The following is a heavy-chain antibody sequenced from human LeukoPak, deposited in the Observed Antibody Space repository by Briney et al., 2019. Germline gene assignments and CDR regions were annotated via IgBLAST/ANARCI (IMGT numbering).Heavy chain of an antibody. J-gene: IGHJ4*02. D-gene: IGHD6-19*01. V-gene: IGHV3-23*01. CDR1: GFAFGSYT. CDR2: IFGSGGSA. CDR3: AKTTVGYSSGRFPGRPADY. Sequence: GGSLRLSCAASGFAFGSYTMYWVRQVPGKGLEWVSGIFGSGGSAHYADSVKGRFTISRDNSKNTVYLEMNSLRAEDTAVYYCAKTTVGYSSGRFPGRPADYWGQGTLVTVSS.